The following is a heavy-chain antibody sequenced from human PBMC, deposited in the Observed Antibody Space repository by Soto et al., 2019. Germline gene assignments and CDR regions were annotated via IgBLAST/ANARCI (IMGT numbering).Heavy chain of an antibody. V-gene: IGHV5-10-1*01. Sequence: GESLKISCKGSGYSFTSYWISWVRQMPGKGLEWMGRIDPSDSYTNYSPSFQGHVTISADKSISTAYLQWSSLKASDTAMYYCARRSGYSSSWYYYGMDVWGQGTTVTVSS. CDR2: IDPSDSYT. D-gene: IGHD6-13*01. CDR3: ARRSGYSSSWYYYGMDV. J-gene: IGHJ6*02. CDR1: GYSFTSYW.